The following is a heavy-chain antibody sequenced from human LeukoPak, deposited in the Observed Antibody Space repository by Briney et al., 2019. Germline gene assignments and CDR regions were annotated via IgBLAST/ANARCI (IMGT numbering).Heavy chain of an antibody. CDR1: GGSLDCYY. D-gene: IGHD7-27*01. V-gene: IGHV4-59*01. J-gene: IGHJ4*02. CDR3: ARETPGAGHFDY. CDR2: IYYSGGT. Sequence: SETLSLTCTVSGGSLDCYYWMWIRQPPGKGLEWIGYIYYSGGTHYNPSLKSRVTMLVDTSKNQFSLKLTAVTVADTAVYYCARETPGAGHFDYWGQGSLVTVSS.